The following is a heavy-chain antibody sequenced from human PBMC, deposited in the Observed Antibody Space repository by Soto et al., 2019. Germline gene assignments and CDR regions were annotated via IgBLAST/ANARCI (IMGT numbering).Heavy chain of an antibody. CDR1: GDSVSSNSAA. V-gene: IGHV6-1*01. CDR3: ARGEQYSGRIFDY. CDR2: TYYRSKWYN. J-gene: IGHJ4*02. D-gene: IGHD1-26*01. Sequence: SQTLSLTCGISGDSVSSNSAAWNWLRQSPSRGLEWLGRTYYRSKWYNDYAVSVEGRITINPDTSKNHLSLQLNFVTPEDTAVYFCARGEQYSGRIFDYWGQGTLVTVSS.